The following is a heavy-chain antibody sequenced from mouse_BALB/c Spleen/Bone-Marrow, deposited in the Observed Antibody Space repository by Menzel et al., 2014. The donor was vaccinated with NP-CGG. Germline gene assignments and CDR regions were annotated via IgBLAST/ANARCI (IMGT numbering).Heavy chain of an antibody. D-gene: IGHD2-14*01. V-gene: IGHV5-17*02. CDR1: GFTFSSFG. CDR2: ISSGSSTI. Sequence: EVQVVESGGGLVQPGGSRKLSCAASGFTFSSFGMHWVRQAPEKGLEWVAYISSGSSTIYYADTVKGRFTISRDNPKNTLFLQMTSLRSEYTAMYYCARDRDDEYVDVWGAGTTVTISS. J-gene: IGHJ1*01. CDR3: ARDRDDEYVDV.